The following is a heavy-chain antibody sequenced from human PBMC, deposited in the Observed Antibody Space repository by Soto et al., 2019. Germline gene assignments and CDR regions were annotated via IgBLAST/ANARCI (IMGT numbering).Heavy chain of an antibody. D-gene: IGHD3-16*02. J-gene: IGHJ6*02. CDR2: IIPIFGTA. CDR1: GGTFSSYA. CDR3: ARGELRLGELSLLRREYYGMDV. Sequence: ASVKVSCKASGGTFSSYAISWVRQAPGQGLEWMGGIIPIFGTANYAQKFQGRVTITADESTSTAYMELSSLRSEDTAVYYCARGELRLGELSLLRREYYGMDVWGQGTTVTVSS. V-gene: IGHV1-69*13.